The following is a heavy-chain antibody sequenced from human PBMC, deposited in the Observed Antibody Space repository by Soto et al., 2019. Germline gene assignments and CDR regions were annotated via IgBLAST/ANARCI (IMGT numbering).Heavy chain of an antibody. J-gene: IGHJ5*02. Sequence: ASGKVSCQDSCYTLTRFGINWGRPAPGQSLEWMGWISAYNGNTNYAQKLQGRVTMTTDTSISTAYMELSSLRSEDTAVYYCARGRNIRFLEWLSPFDPWGQGTLVTVSS. CDR2: ISAYNGNT. V-gene: IGHV1-18*01. CDR3: ARGRNIRFLEWLSPFDP. D-gene: IGHD3-3*01. CDR1: CYTLTRFG.